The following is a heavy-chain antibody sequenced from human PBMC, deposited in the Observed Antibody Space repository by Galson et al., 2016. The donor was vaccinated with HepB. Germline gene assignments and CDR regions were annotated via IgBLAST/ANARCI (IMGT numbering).Heavy chain of an antibody. J-gene: IGHJ4*02. CDR2: IFSNDEK. CDR1: GFSLSNTRMG. D-gene: IGHD6-13*01. CDR3: ARTSSSWYVIPDY. Sequence: PALVKPTQTLTLTCTVSGFSLSNTRMGVSWIRQPPGKALEWLAHIFSNDEKSYTTSLKSRLTIPKGTSKSQVVLTITNRDPVDTATYYCARTSSSWYVIPDYWGQGTLVTVSS. V-gene: IGHV2-26*01.